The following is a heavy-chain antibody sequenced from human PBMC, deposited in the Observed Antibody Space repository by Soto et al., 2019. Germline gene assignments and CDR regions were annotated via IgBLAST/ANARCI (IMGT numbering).Heavy chain of an antibody. V-gene: IGHV3-11*06. Sequence: QVQLVESGGGLVKPGGSLRLSCAASGFTFSDYYMSWIRQAPGQGLEWVSYISSSSSYTNYADSVKGRFTISRDNAKNSLYLQMNSLRAEDTAVYYCASGIVPAARYYYGMDVWGQGTTVTVSS. CDR2: ISSSSSYT. D-gene: IGHD2-2*01. CDR1: GFTFSDYY. CDR3: ASGIVPAARYYYGMDV. J-gene: IGHJ6*02.